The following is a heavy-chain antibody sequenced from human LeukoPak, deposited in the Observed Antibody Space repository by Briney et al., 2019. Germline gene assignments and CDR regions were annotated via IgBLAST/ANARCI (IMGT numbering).Heavy chain of an antibody. CDR1: GFTLSDYY. CDR2: ISSSGSTI. CDR3: ARPLVGSSWFWFDP. D-gene: IGHD6-13*01. Sequence: PGGSLRLSCAASGFTLSDYYMSWIRQAPGKGLEWVSYISSSGSTIYYADSVKGRFTISRDNAKNSLYLQMNSLRAEDTAVYYCARPLVGSSWFWFDPWGQGTLVTVSS. J-gene: IGHJ5*02. V-gene: IGHV3-11*01.